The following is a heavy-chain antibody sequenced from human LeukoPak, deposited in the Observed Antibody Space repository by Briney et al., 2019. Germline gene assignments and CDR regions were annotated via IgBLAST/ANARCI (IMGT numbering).Heavy chain of an antibody. Sequence: SETLSLTCTVSGGSISSSSYYWGWIRQPPGKGLEWIGSIYYSGSTYYNPSLKSRVTISVDTSKNQFSLKLSSVTAADTAVYCCARTPDGEGSGSYESGFDPWGQGTLVTVSS. D-gene: IGHD3-10*01. CDR3: ARTPDGEGSGSYESGFDP. CDR2: IYYSGST. J-gene: IGHJ5*02. V-gene: IGHV4-39*01. CDR1: GGSISSSSYY.